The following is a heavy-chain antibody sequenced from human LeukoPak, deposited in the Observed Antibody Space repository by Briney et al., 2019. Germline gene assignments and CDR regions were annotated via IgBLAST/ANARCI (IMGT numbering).Heavy chain of an antibody. V-gene: IGHV4-34*01. J-gene: IGHJ4*02. CDR2: INHSGST. CDR3: ARGLLGFSFDY. Sequence: PSETLSLTCAVYGGSFSGYYWSWIRQPPGKGLEWIGEINHSGSTNYNPSLKSRVTISVDTSENQFSLKLSSVTAADTAVYYCARGLLGFSFDYWGQGTLVTVSS. CDR1: GGSFSGYY. D-gene: IGHD3-10*01.